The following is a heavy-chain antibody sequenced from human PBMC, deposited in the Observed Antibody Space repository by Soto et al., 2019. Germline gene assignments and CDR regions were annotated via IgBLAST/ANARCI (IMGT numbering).Heavy chain of an antibody. CDR1: EFTFSSYA. J-gene: IGHJ4*02. CDR2: ISGSGAST. Sequence: GGSLRLSFAASEFTFSSYAVSGVRQAPGKGLEWVSAISGSGASTYYADSVKGRFTISRDNSKNTLYLQLNSLRAADTDVYYCASQITGPPFDYWGQGTLVTVSS. CDR3: ASQITGPPFDY. V-gene: IGHV3-23*01. D-gene: IGHD1-20*01.